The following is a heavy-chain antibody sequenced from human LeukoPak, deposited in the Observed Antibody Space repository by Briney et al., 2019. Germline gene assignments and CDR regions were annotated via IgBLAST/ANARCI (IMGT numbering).Heavy chain of an antibody. V-gene: IGHV3-48*01. CDR1: GFPLSSYS. Sequence: GGSLRLSCAASGFPLSSYSMNWVRQAPGKGLEWVSYISSISGTRNYADSVKGRFTISGDNARNSLFLQMNSLRAEDTAVYYCARDHNYAFDYWGQGTLVTVSA. CDR2: ISSISGTR. CDR3: ARDHNYAFDY. D-gene: IGHD5-18*01. J-gene: IGHJ4*02.